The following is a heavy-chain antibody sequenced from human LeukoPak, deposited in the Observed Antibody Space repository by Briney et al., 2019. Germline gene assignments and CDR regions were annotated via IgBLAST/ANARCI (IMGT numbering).Heavy chain of an antibody. V-gene: IGHV1-69*13. CDR1: GGTFSSYA. J-gene: IGHJ4*02. D-gene: IGHD3-10*01. Sequence: ASVKVSCKASGGTFSSYAISWVRQAPGQGLEWMGGIIPIFGTANYAQKFQGRVTITADESTSTAYTELSSLRSEDTAVYYCARGFGELLPFDYWGQGTLVTVSS. CDR3: ARGFGELLPFDY. CDR2: IIPIFGTA.